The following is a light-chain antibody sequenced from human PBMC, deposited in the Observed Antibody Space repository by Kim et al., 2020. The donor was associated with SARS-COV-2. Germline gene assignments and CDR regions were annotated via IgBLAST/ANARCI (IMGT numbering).Light chain of an antibody. Sequence: EIVMTQSPGTLSVSPGEIATLSCRASQSVGTNLAWYQHKPGQPPRLLIYGASTRAPGVPGRFSGTGSGTDFTLTVSSLQSEDFAVYYCHQYNDWPPGDTFGQGTKLEI. CDR3: HQYNDWPPGDT. V-gene: IGKV3-15*01. CDR1: QSVGTN. CDR2: GAS. J-gene: IGKJ2*01.